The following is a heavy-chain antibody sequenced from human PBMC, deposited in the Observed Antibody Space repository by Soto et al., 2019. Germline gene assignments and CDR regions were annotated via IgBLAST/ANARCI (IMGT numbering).Heavy chain of an antibody. CDR1: GFTFSNAW. D-gene: IGHD3-22*01. V-gene: IGHV3-15*07. J-gene: IGHJ6*02. Sequence: GGSLRLSCAASGFTFSNAWMNWVRQAPGKGLEWVGRIKSKTDGGTTDYAAPVKGRFTISRDDSKNTLYLQMNSLKTEDTAVYYCTSRYEQKYYYDSSGYPSLGYYYYGMDVWGQGTTVTVSS. CDR3: TSRYEQKYYYDSSGYPSLGYYYYGMDV. CDR2: IKSKTDGGTT.